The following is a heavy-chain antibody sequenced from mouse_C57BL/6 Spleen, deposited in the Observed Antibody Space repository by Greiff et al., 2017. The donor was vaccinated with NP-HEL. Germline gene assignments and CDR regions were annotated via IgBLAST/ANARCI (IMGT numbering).Heavy chain of an antibody. D-gene: IGHD6-1*01. Sequence: VKLQESGPELVKPGASVKISCKASGYSFSSSWMNWVKQRPGKGLEWIGRIYPGDGDTNYNGKFKGKATLTADKSSSTAYMQLSSLTSEDSAVYFCATSGPWFAYWGQGTLVTVSA. CDR1: GYSFSSSW. V-gene: IGHV1-82*01. CDR2: IYPGDGDT. CDR3: ATSGPWFAY. J-gene: IGHJ3*01.